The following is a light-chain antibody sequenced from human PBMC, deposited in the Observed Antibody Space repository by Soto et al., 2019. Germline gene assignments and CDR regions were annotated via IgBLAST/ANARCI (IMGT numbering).Light chain of an antibody. J-gene: IGLJ2*01. V-gene: IGLV1-40*01. CDR2: SNT. CDR3: QSYDSSLRV. CDR1: SSNIGAGYD. Sequence: QSVLTQPPSVSGAPGQRVTISCTGSSSNIGAGYDVLWYQQLPGTAPKLLIYSNTNRPSGVPDRFSGSKSDTSASLAITGLQAEDEADYYCQSYDSSLRVFGGGTKLTVL.